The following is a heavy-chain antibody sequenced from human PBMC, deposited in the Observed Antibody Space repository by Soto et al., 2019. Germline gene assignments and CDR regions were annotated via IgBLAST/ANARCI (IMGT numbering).Heavy chain of an antibody. CDR2: ISSSGSNI. CDR1: GFTFSTYA. D-gene: IGHD1-26*01. CDR3: ARDGNYHEY. Sequence: EVQLVESGGGLVKPGESLRLSCATSGFTFSTYAMTWVRQAPGKGLEWVAFISSSGSNIQYADSVEGRFTISRDDAKNSVYPQMDSLGADDTALYYCARDGNYHEYWGQGTLVSVSS. J-gene: IGHJ4*02. V-gene: IGHV3-21*01.